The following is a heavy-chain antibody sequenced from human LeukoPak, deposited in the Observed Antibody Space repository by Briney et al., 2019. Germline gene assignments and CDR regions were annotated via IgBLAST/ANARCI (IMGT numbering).Heavy chain of an antibody. V-gene: IGHV3-11*04. CDR1: GFTFSDYY. CDR2: ISSSGSTI. D-gene: IGHD3-10*01. J-gene: IGHJ4*02. CDR3: ARDRLLWFGELRGRFDY. Sequence: GGSLRLSCAASGFTFSDYYMSWMRQAPGKGLEWVSYISSSGSTIYYADSVKGRFTISRDNAKNSLYLQMNSLRAEDTAVYYCARDRLLWFGELRGRFDYWGQGTLVTVSS.